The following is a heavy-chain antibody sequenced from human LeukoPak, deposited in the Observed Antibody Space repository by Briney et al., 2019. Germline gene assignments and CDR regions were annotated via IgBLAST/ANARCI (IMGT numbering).Heavy chain of an antibody. CDR2: INSDGSST. Sequence: PGGSLRLSCAASGFTFSSYWMHWVRQAPGKGLVWVSRINSDGSSTSYADSVKGRFTISRDNAKNTLYLQMNSLRAEDTAAYYCARDVYYDSSRGIGDYWGQGTLVTVSS. CDR1: GFTFSSYW. V-gene: IGHV3-74*01. CDR3: ARDVYYDSSRGIGDY. D-gene: IGHD3-22*01. J-gene: IGHJ4*02.